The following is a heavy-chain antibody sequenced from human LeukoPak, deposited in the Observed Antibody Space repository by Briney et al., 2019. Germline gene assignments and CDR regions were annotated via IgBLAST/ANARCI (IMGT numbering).Heavy chain of an antibody. CDR1: GFTFRSYG. CDR3: AKQWLVGGSLDY. CDR2: IWYDGSNK. V-gene: IGHV3-33*06. Sequence: GGSLRLSCAASGFTFRSYGMHWVRQAPGKGLEWVAVIWYDGSNKHYADSVKGRFTISRDNSKNMLYLQMNSLRAEDTAVYYCAKQWLVGGSLDYWGQGTLVTVSS. J-gene: IGHJ4*02. D-gene: IGHD6-19*01.